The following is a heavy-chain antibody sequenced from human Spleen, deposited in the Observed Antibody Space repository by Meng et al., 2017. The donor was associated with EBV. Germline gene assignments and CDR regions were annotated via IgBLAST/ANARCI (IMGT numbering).Heavy chain of an antibody. D-gene: IGHD2-15*01. V-gene: IGHV7-4-1*02. CDR2: INTNTGNP. Sequence: QVQLVQSWSELKKPGASVKISCKASGYTLTNYAMNWVRQAPGQGLEWMGWINTNTGNPTYGLGFTGRFVFSLDTSVTTAYLQISSLKAEDTAVYYCARELSSAYCSGGSCYGALYYWGQGTLVTVSS. CDR1: GYTLTNYA. J-gene: IGHJ4*02. CDR3: ARELSSAYCSGGSCYGALYY.